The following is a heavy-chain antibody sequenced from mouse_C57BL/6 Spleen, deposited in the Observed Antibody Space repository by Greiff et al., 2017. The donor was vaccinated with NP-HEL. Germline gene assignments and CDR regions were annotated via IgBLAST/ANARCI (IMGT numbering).Heavy chain of an antibody. CDR2: IRNKANGYTT. Sequence: EVKLMESGGGLVQPGGSLSLSCAASGFTFTDYYMSWVRQPPGKALEWLGFIRNKANGYTTEYSASVKGRFTISRDNSQSILYLQMNALRAEDSATYYCARYNDTAYWGQGTLVTVSA. CDR3: ARYNDTAY. J-gene: IGHJ3*01. D-gene: IGHD2-3*01. V-gene: IGHV7-3*01. CDR1: GFTFTDYY.